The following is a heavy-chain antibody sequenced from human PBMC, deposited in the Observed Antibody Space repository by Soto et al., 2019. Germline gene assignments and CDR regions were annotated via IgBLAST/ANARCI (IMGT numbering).Heavy chain of an antibody. CDR2: ISYTGDT. CDR3: ARIVVGATVDL. J-gene: IGHJ5*02. CDR1: GDSVSSDTYF. Sequence: SETLSLTCTMSGDSVSSDTYFWTWIRQPPGKGLEWIAYISYTGDTNYNPSLKSRVTISIDTSINQFSLTLTSVTAADTAVYFCARIVVGATVDLWGQGSLVTVSS. V-gene: IGHV4-61*01. D-gene: IGHD1-26*01.